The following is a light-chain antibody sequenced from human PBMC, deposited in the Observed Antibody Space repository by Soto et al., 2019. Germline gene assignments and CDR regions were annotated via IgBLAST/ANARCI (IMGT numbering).Light chain of an antibody. Sequence: DLPMTQSPSSVSASVGDRVTITCRASQSIGWLAWYQQKPGKAPKLLIYGASSLQSGVPSRFSGSGSGTEFTLTISSLQSEDFATYFCQQAHAFPLTFGGGTNVEIK. CDR3: QQAHAFPLT. CDR2: GAS. CDR1: QSIGW. J-gene: IGKJ4*01. V-gene: IGKV1-12*01.